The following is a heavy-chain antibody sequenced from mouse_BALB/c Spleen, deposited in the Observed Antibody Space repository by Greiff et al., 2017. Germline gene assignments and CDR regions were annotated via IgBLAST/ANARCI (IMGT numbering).Heavy chain of an antibody. J-gene: IGHJ3*01. D-gene: IGHD1-1*01. CDR1: GFTFSSYT. CDR2: ISNGGGST. V-gene: IGHV5-12-2*01. Sequence: DVHLVESGGGLVQPGGSLKLSCAASGFTFSSYTMSWVRQTPEKRLEWVAYISNGGGSTYYPDTVKGRFTISRDNAKNTLYLQMSSLKSEDTAMYYCARRITTGWFAYWGQGTLVTVSA. CDR3: ARRITTGWFAY.